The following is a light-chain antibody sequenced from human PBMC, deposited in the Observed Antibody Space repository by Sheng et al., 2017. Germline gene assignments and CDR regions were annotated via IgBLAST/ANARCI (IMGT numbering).Light chain of an antibody. CDR3: QQYSSYSHS. Sequence: DIQMTQSPSTLSASVGDRVTITCRASQSIDNWLAWYQQKPGKAPKLLIYKASNLESGVPSKFSGSGSGTEFTLTISSLQPDDFATYYCQQYSSYSHSFGQGTRLEIK. J-gene: IGKJ2*03. V-gene: IGKV1-5*03. CDR1: QSIDNW. CDR2: KAS.